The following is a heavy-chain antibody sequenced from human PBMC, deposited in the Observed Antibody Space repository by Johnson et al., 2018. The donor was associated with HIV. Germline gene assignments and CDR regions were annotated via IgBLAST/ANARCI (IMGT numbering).Heavy chain of an antibody. V-gene: IGHV3-23*04. D-gene: IGHD3-22*01. CDR3: ANTYYYDSSGYFSHDAFDI. CDR1: GFTFSTYA. CDR2: IIGSGDST. Sequence: VQLVESGGGVVQPGGSLRLSCAASGFTFSTYAMAWVRQAPGKGLEWVSTIIGSGDSTSYADSVWGRFTISRDNSKNTLYLQMNSLRAEDTAVYYCANTYYYDSSGYFSHDAFDIWGQGTMVTVSS. J-gene: IGHJ3*02.